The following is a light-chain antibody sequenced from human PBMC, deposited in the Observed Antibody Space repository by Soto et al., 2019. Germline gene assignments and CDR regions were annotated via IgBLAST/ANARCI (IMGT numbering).Light chain of an antibody. CDR3: QSYDSSLSGVV. CDR1: SSNIGAGYD. CDR2: GNS. Sequence: QSVLTQPPSVSGAPGQRVTISCTGSSSNIGAGYDVHWYQQLPGTAPKLLIYGNSNRPSGVPDRFFGSKSGTSASLAITGLQSXXEADXYCQSYDSSLSGVVFGGGTKLTVL. V-gene: IGLV1-40*01. J-gene: IGLJ2*01.